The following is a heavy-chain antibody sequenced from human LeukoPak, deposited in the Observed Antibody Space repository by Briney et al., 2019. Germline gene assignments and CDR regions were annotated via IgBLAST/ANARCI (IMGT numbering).Heavy chain of an antibody. V-gene: IGHV1-24*01. CDR3: ATLLYEGDAFDI. J-gene: IGHJ3*02. Sequence: ASLKVSCKVSGYTLTELSMHSVRQAPGKGLEWMGGFDPEDGETIYAQKFQGRVTMTEDTSTDTAYMELSSLRSEDTAVYYCATLLYEGDAFDIWGQGTMVTVSS. D-gene: IGHD2-15*01. CDR1: GYTLTELS. CDR2: FDPEDGET.